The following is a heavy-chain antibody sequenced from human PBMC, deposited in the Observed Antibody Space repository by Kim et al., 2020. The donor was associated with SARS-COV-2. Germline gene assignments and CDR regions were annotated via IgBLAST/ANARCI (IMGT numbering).Heavy chain of an antibody. Sequence: GGSLRPSCVTSGFTFSDSWMHWVRQAPGSGLVWVSRINTDGRDTSYADSVKGRFTISRDNAKNTLYLQMNSLRAEDTALYYCARVVPGTNIFDYWGQGTLVTVSS. CDR2: INTDGRDT. CDR1: GFTFSDSW. CDR3: ARVVPGTNIFDY. D-gene: IGHD1-7*01. V-gene: IGHV3-74*01. J-gene: IGHJ4*02.